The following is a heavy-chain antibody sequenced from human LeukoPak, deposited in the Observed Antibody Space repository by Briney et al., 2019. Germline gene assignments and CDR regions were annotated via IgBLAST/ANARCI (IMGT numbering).Heavy chain of an antibody. CDR3: ARAPPRTIGYCSSTSCYTKPYYMDV. CDR1: GYTFTSYD. V-gene: IGHV1-8*03. Sequence: ASVKVSCKASGYTFTSYDINWVRQATGQGLEWMGWMNPNSGNTGYAQKFQGRATITRNTSISTAYMELSSLRSEDTAVYYCARAPPRTIGYCSSTSCYTKPYYMDVWGKGTTVTVSS. J-gene: IGHJ6*03. CDR2: MNPNSGNT. D-gene: IGHD2-2*02.